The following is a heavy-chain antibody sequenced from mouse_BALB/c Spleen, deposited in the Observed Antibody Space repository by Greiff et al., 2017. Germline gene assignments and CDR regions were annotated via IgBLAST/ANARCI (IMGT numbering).Heavy chain of an antibody. CDR2: INPSNGGT. Sequence: QVQLQQSGAELVKPGASVKLSCKASGYTFTSYYMYWVKQRPGQGLEWIGGINPSNGGTNFNEKFKSKATLTVDKSSSTAYMQLSSLTSEDSAVYYCTRNYRYDRAWFAYWGQGTLVTVSA. CDR3: TRNYRYDRAWFAY. CDR1: GYTFTSYY. V-gene: IGHV1S81*02. D-gene: IGHD2-14*01. J-gene: IGHJ3*01.